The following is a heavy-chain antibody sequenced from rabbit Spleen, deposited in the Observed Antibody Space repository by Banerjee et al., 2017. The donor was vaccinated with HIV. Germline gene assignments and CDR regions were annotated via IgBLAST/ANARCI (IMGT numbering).Heavy chain of an antibody. CDR1: GFSFSSDYY. J-gene: IGHJ4*01. D-gene: IGHD2-1*01. V-gene: IGHV1S40*01. Sequence: QSLEESGGDLVKPGASLTLTCTASGFSFSSDYYMCWVRQAPGKGLECGACIYPDSSGSTYYANWAKGRLTISKASSTTVTLQMTSLTVADTAIYFCARGSATMTMVITGFYLSLWGPGTLVTVS. CDR3: ARGSATMTMVITGFYLSL. CDR2: IYPDSSGST.